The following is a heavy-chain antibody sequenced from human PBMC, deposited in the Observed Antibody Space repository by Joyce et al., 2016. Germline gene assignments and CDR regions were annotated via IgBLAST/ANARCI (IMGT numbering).Heavy chain of an antibody. Sequence: EVQLLESGGGLVQPGGSLRLSCAASGFTFSSYAMSWVRQCPGKGLEWVSNISASGGMTYYADSVKGRFTIARDNSEDSFYLHMNGPRAEDTAVYYCATCAPTNHGFGSGYSCYCDNWGQGTLVTVSS. V-gene: IGHV3-23*01. CDR1: GFTFSSYA. D-gene: IGHD3-3*01. CDR3: ATCAPTNHGFGSGYSCYCDN. CDR2: ISASGGMT. J-gene: IGHJ4*02.